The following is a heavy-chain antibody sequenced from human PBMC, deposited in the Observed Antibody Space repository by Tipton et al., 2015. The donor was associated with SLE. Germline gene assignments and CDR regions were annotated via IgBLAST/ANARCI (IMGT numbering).Heavy chain of an antibody. CDR2: IYTSGST. CDR1: GGSISSYY. CDR3: ARDEVGYSSNWWNWFDP. V-gene: IGHV4-4*07. D-gene: IGHD6-13*01. J-gene: IGHJ5*02. Sequence: TLSLTCTVSGGSISSYYWSWIRQPPGKGLEWIGRIYTSGSTNYNPSLKSRVTMSVDTSKNQFSLKLSSVTAADTAVYYCARDEVGYSSNWWNWFDPWGQGTLVTVSS.